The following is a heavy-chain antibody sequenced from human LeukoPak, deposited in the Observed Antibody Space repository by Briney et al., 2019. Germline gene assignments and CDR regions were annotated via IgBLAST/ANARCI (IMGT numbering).Heavy chain of an antibody. CDR3: ARSGWLQLDY. D-gene: IGHD5-24*01. V-gene: IGHV4-59*08. Sequence: SETLSLTCTVSGGSISSYYWSWIRQPPGKGLEWIGYIYYSGSTNYNPSLKSRVTISVDTSKNQFSLKLSSVTAADTAVYYCARSGWLQLDYWGQGTLVTVSS. J-gene: IGHJ4*02. CDR2: IYYSGST. CDR1: GGSISSYY.